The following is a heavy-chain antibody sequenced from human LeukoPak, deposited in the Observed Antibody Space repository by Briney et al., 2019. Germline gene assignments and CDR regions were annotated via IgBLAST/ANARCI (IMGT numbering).Heavy chain of an antibody. Sequence: GGSLRLSCAASGFTFSSYSMNWVRQAPGKGLEWVSSISSSSGYIYYADSVKGRFTISRDNAKNSLYLQMNSLRAEDTAVYYCARDPYYYDSSGYLGFDYWGQGTLVTVSS. CDR3: ARDPYYYDSSGYLGFDY. D-gene: IGHD3-22*01. CDR1: GFTFSSYS. V-gene: IGHV3-21*01. CDR2: ISSSSGYI. J-gene: IGHJ4*02.